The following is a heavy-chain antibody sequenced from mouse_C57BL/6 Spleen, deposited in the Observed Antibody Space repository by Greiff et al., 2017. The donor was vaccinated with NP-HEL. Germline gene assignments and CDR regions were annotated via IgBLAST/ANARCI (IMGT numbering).Heavy chain of an antibody. CDR3: ARRRVVASYYAMDY. J-gene: IGHJ4*01. CDR1: GYTFTSYW. D-gene: IGHD1-1*01. CDR2: IDPSDSYT. Sequence: QVQLQQPGAELVKPGASVKLSCKASGYTFTSYWMQWVKQRPGQGLEWIGEIDPSDSYTNYNQKFKGKATLTVDTSSSTAYMQLSSLTSEDSAVYYCARRRVVASYYAMDYWGQGTSVTVSS. V-gene: IGHV1-50*01.